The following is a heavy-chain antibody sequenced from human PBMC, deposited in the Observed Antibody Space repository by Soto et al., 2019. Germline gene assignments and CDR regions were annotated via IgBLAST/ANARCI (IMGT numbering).Heavy chain of an antibody. D-gene: IGHD6-19*01. CDR1: GFTFSDYH. J-gene: IGHJ6*02. CDR3: ASSPSIAVANKYSYYGMDV. Sequence: QVQLVESGGGLVKPGGSLRLSCAASGFTFSDYHMSWIRQAPGKGLEWVSYISSRSSYTNYADSVKGRFTISRDNAKKSLSPPRIRLRAEDTAVYYCASSPSIAVANKYSYYGMDVWGQGTRVTVSS. V-gene: IGHV3-11*05. CDR2: ISSRSSYT.